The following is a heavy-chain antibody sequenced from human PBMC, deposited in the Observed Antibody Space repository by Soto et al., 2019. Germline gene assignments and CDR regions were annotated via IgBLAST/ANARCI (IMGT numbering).Heavy chain of an antibody. D-gene: IGHD4-17*01. CDR3: VTQDGDNWFDS. J-gene: IGHJ5*01. CDR1: GFSLNNGAYY. Sequence: QLQLQESGPGLVKPSESLFLMCTVSGFSLNNGAYYWGWVRQPPGMGLGWIGSISYIGTTYYNPSLKSRVTISVDTSKNQFSLPLTSVTAADTAMYYCVTQDGDNWFDSWGQGALVTFSS. CDR2: ISYIGTT. V-gene: IGHV4-39*01.